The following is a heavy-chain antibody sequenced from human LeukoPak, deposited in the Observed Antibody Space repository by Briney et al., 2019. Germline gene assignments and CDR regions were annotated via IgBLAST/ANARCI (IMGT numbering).Heavy chain of an antibody. V-gene: IGHV4-59*01. CDR3: ARSSGSSHLYDY. D-gene: IGHD3-10*01. CDR1: GASITNYY. Sequence: AETLSLTCTVSGASITNYYWSWIRQPPGKGLEWIGYIYYSGSTYYNPSLKSRVTISVDTSKNQFSLRLRSVTAADTAMYYCARSSGSSHLYDYWGQETLVTVSS. J-gene: IGHJ4*02. CDR2: IYYSGST.